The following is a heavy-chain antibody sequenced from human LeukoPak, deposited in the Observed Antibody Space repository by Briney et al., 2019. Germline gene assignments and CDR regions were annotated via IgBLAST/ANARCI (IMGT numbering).Heavy chain of an antibody. V-gene: IGHV1-18*01. CDR2: ISAYNGNI. Sequence: ASVKVSCKASGYTFTSYGISWVRQAPGQGLEWMGWISAYNGNINYAQKLQGRVTMTTDTSTSTAYMELRSLRSDDTAVYYCARDGEGYSGSYHFDYWGQGTLVTVSS. CDR3: ARDGEGYSGSYHFDY. J-gene: IGHJ4*02. CDR1: GYTFTSYG. D-gene: IGHD1-26*01.